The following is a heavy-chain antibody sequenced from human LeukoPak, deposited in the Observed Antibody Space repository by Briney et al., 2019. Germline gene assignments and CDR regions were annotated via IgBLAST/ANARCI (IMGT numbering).Heavy chain of an antibody. D-gene: IGHD3-22*01. CDR3: ATKDSSGYYGGED. Sequence: ASVKVSCKXSGYTLTELSMHWVRQAPGKGLEWMGGFDSEDGETIYAQKFQGRVTMTEDTSTDTAYMELSSLRSEDTAVYYCATKDSSGYYGGEDWGQGTLVTVSS. J-gene: IGHJ4*02. CDR2: FDSEDGET. V-gene: IGHV1-24*01. CDR1: GYTLTELS.